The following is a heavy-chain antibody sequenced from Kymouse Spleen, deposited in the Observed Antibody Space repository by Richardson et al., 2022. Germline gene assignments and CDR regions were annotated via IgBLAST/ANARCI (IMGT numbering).Heavy chain of an antibody. J-gene: IGHJ6*02. Sequence: QVQLQQWGAGLLKPSETLSLTCAVYGGSFSGYYWSWIRQPPGKGLEWIGEINHSGSTNYNPSLKSRVTISVDTSKNQFSLKLSSVTAADTAVYYCARREYSYYYYGMDVWGQGTTVTVSS. CDR1: GGSFSGYY. D-gene: IGHD3-10*01,IGHD3-16*02. V-gene: IGHV4-34*01. CDR2: INHSGST. CDR3: ARREYSYYYYGMDV.